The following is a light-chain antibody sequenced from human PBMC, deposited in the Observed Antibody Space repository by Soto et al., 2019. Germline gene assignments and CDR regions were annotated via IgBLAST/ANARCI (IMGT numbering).Light chain of an antibody. J-gene: IGKJ2*01. CDR2: GAS. CDR3: QQYNNWPPIT. Sequence: EIVMTQSPAPLSVSPGQRATLSCRASQSVSGNLAWYQQKPGQAPRLLIYGASTRATGIPARVSGSGSGTEFTLTISSLQSEDFAVYYCQQYNNWPPITFGQGTKREIK. V-gene: IGKV3-15*01. CDR1: QSVSGN.